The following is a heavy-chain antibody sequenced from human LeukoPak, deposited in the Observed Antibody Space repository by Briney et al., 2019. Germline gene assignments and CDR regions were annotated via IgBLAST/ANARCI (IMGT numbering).Heavy chain of an antibody. CDR3: AGGVDYGDYAYYFDY. CDR1: GFTVSSNY. D-gene: IGHD4-17*01. J-gene: IGHJ4*02. CDR2: IYSGGST. V-gene: IGHV3-66*01. Sequence: GGSLRLSCAASGFTVSSNYMSWVRQAPGKGLEWVSVIYSGGSTYYADSVKGRFTISRDNSKNTLYLQMNSLRAEDTAVYYCAGGVDYGDYAYYFDYWGQGTLVTVSS.